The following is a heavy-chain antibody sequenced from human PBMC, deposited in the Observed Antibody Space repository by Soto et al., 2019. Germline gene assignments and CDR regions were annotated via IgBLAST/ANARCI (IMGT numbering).Heavy chain of an antibody. CDR2: ISGSGGST. J-gene: IGHJ6*02. D-gene: IGHD2-21*02. V-gene: IGHV3-23*01. Sequence: PGGSLRLSCAASGFTFSSYAMSWVRQAPGKGLEWVSAISGSGGSTYYADSVKGRFTISRDNSKNTLYLQMNSLRAEDTAVYYCATLGGVTDAYYYYYGMDVWGQGTTVTVSS. CDR3: ATLGGVTDAYYYYYGMDV. CDR1: GFTFSSYA.